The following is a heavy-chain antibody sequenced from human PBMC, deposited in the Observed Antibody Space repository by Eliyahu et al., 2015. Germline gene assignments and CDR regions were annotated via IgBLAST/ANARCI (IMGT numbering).Heavy chain of an antibody. V-gene: IGHV4-39*01. CDR3: ARLLRNPREAYYYDSSGPLTHDY. Sequence: QLQLQESGPGLVKPSETLSLTCTVSGGSISSSXYYWGWIRXPPGKGLEWIGSIXYRGGTYYNPSLKSRVTISVDTSKNQFSLKLSSVTAADTAVYYCARLLRNPREAYYYDSSGPLTHDYWGQGTLVTVSS. CDR2: IXYRGGT. J-gene: IGHJ4*02. D-gene: IGHD3-22*01. CDR1: GGSISSSXYY.